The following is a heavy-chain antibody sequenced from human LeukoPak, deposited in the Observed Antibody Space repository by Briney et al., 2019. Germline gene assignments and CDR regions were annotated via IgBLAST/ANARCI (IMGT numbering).Heavy chain of an antibody. V-gene: IGHV3-23*01. D-gene: IGHD3-16*01. Sequence: GGSLRLSCAASGFTFSSYAMSWVRQAPGKGLEWVSAISGSGGSTYYADSVKGRFTISRDNSKNTLYLQMNSLRAEDTAVYYCARFYLGPPFPHAFDIWGQGTMVTVSS. CDR1: GFTFSSYA. J-gene: IGHJ3*02. CDR3: ARFYLGPPFPHAFDI. CDR2: ISGSGGST.